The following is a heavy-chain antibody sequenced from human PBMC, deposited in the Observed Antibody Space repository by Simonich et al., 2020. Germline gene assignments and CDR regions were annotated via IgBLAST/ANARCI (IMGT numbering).Heavy chain of an antibody. CDR2: IYHGGTT. CDR1: GYSISSGYY. CDR3: ASVLGGSSFAEGFNYYGMDV. Sequence: QVQLQESGPGLVKPSETLSLTCAVSGYSISSGYYWGWVRHPPGKGLDGIGSIYHGGTTYYNPPLKRRVTRSVDTSKNQFSLKLSYVTAADTAGYYCASVLGGSSFAEGFNYYGMDVWGQGTTVTVSS. J-gene: IGHJ6*02. D-gene: IGHD6-6*01. V-gene: IGHV4-38-2*01.